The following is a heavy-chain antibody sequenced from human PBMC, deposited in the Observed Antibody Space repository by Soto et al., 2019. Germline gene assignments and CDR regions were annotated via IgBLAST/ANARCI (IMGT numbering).Heavy chain of an antibody. Sequence: GGSLRLSCAASGFTFSNSWMHWVRQVSGKGLEWVSRINADGTSTSYADSVKGRFTISRDNAKTSLYLQMDSLRDEDTAVYYCAREGGRHCSPSRCYNAFDIWGQGTTVTVSS. D-gene: IGHD2-15*01. CDR1: GFTFSNSW. V-gene: IGHV3-74*01. CDR2: INADGTST. J-gene: IGHJ3*02. CDR3: AREGGRHCSPSRCYNAFDI.